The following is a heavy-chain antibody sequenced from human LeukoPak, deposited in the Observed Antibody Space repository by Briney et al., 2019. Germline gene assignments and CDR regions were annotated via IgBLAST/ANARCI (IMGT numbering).Heavy chain of an antibody. Sequence: GGSLRLSCAASGFTFSTYAMHWVRQAPGKGLEWVAVISYDGSTKYYADSVKGRFTISRDNSKNTLYLQMNSLRAEDTAVYYCARDGAIVVVPAAMVIDYWGQGTLVTVSS. D-gene: IGHD2-2*01. J-gene: IGHJ4*02. CDR3: ARDGAIVVVPAAMVIDY. CDR2: ISYDGSTK. V-gene: IGHV3-30-3*01. CDR1: GFTFSTYA.